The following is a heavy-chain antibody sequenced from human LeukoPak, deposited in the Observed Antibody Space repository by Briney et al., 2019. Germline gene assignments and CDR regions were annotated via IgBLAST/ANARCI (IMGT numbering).Heavy chain of an antibody. J-gene: IGHJ6*04. V-gene: IGHV1-69*06. CDR3: AREQILTGYYSYYGMDV. Sequence: ASVKVSCKASGGTFSSYAISWVRQAPGQGLEWMGAIIPIFGTANYAQKFQGRVTITADKSTSTAYMELSSLRSEDTAVYYCAREQILTGYYSYYGMDVWGNGTTVTVSS. CDR2: IIPIFGTA. CDR1: GGTFSSYA. D-gene: IGHD3-9*01.